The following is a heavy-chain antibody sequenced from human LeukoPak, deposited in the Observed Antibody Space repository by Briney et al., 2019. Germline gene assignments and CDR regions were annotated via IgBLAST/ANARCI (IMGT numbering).Heavy chain of an antibody. J-gene: IGHJ4*02. Sequence: SETLSLTRTVSGGSISSYYWSWIRQPPGKGLEWIAYISDIGSINYSPSLKSRVTISLDTSKNQLSLKLRSVTAADTAVYYCAGHHPRNTVDFWGQGTLVTVSS. V-gene: IGHV4-59*08. CDR3: AGHHPRNTVDF. CDR1: GGSISSYY. D-gene: IGHD2/OR15-2a*01. CDR2: ISDIGSI.